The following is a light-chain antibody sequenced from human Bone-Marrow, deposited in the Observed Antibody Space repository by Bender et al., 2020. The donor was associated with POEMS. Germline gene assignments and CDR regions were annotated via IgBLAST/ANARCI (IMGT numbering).Light chain of an antibody. CDR3: YSYAGSNTLV. V-gene: IGLV2-23*01. J-gene: IGLJ2*01. Sequence: QSALTQPASVSGSPGQSITISCNGTRSDVGSYNLVSWYQQYPGKAPRLMIHEGTKRPSGVSNRFSAYKSGNSASLTISGLLAEDEADYYCYSYAGSNTLVFGGGTKLTVL. CDR1: RSDVGSYNL. CDR2: EGT.